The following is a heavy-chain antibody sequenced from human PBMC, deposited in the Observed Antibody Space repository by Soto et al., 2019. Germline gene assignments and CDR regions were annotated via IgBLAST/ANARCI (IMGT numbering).Heavy chain of an antibody. CDR1: GGSFSGYY. J-gene: IGHJ4*02. V-gene: IGHV4-34*01. CDR3: ARGGKRITIFGVVIDKIEY. D-gene: IGHD3-3*01. CDR2: INHSGST. Sequence: PSETLSLTCAVYGGSFSGYYWSWIRQPPGKGLEWIGEINHSGSTNYNPSLKSRVTISVDTSKNQFSLKLSSVTAADTAVYYCARGGKRITIFGVVIDKIEYWGQGTLVTVSS.